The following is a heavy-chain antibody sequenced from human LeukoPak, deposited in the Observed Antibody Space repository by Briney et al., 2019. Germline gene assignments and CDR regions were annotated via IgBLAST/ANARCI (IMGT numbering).Heavy chain of an antibody. Sequence: PSETLSLTCSVSGGSMSSYYWGWIRQPPGTGLEWIGSIYPSGSTFYNPSLKSRVTISVDTSKNQFSLRLSSVTAADTAVYYCARSYASSWYWNWFDPWGQGTLVTVSS. CDR3: ARSYASSWYWNWFDP. J-gene: IGHJ5*02. CDR1: GGSMSSYY. V-gene: IGHV4-38-2*02. CDR2: IYPSGST. D-gene: IGHD6-13*01.